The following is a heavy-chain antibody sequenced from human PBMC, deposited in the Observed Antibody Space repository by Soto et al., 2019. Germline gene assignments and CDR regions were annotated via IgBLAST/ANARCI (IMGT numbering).Heavy chain of an antibody. CDR2: ISPYNTNT. CDR1: GYIFTDYG. Sequence: ASVKVSCKAVGYIFTDYGINWVRQAPGQGLEWMGWISPYNTNTNYAQKLQGRVKMTTDTSTNTAFMELRSLTSDDTAIYYCVRGGGRYGLVGYCGMDVWGPGTTVTVSS. V-gene: IGHV1-18*01. D-gene: IGHD1-26*01. CDR3: VRGGGRYGLVGYCGMDV. J-gene: IGHJ6*02.